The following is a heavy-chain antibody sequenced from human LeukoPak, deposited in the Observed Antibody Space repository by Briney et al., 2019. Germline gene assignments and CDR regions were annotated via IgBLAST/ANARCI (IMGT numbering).Heavy chain of an antibody. V-gene: IGHV1-18*01. CDR2: ISAYNGNT. CDR3: ARDLYRYCGGDCPFDY. D-gene: IGHD2-21*02. J-gene: IGHJ4*02. CDR1: GYTFTSYG. Sequence: ASVKVSCKASGYTFTSYGISWVRQAPGQVLEWMGWISAYNGNTNYAQKLQGRVTMTTDTSTSTAYMELRSLRSDDTAVYYCARDLYRYCGGDCPFDYWGQGTLVTVSS.